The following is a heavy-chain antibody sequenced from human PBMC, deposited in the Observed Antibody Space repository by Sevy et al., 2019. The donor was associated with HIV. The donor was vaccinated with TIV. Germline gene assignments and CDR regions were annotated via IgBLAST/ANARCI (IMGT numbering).Heavy chain of an antibody. V-gene: IGHV3-30*04. CDR1: GFTFSSYA. CDR3: ARDRRHYDFWSGYPTYYFDY. CDR2: ISYDGSNK. J-gene: IGHJ4*02. D-gene: IGHD3-3*01. Sequence: GGSLRLSCAASGFTFSSYAMHWVRQAPGKGLEWVAVISYDGSNKYYADSVKGRFTISRDNSRNTLYLQMNSLRAEDTVVYYCARDRRHYDFWSGYPTYYFDYWGQGTLVTVSS.